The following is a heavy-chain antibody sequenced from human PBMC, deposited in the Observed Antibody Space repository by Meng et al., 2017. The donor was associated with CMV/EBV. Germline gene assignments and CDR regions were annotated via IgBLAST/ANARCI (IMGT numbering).Heavy chain of an antibody. Sequence: GSLRLSCAVYGGSLSGYYWSWIRQPPGKGLEWIGEINHSGSTNYNPSLKSRVTISVDTSKNQFSLKLSSVTAADTAVYYCARGPTYYYYYGMDVWGQGTTVTVSS. J-gene: IGHJ6*02. CDR1: GGSLSGYY. CDR3: ARGPTYYYYYGMDV. CDR2: INHSGST. V-gene: IGHV4-34*01.